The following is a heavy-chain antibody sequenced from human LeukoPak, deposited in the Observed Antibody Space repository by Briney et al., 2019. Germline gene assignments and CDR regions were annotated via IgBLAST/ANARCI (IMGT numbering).Heavy chain of an antibody. V-gene: IGHV3-11*01. CDR1: GFTFSDYY. CDR2: ISSSGSTI. Sequence: PGGSLRLSCAASGFTFSDYYMSWIRQAPGKGLEWVSYISSSGSTIYYADSVKGRFTISRDNAKNSLYLQMNSLRAEDTAVYYCARADILTGYYRGAPPPDYWGQGTLVTVSS. D-gene: IGHD3-9*01. J-gene: IGHJ4*02. CDR3: ARADILTGYYRGAPPPDY.